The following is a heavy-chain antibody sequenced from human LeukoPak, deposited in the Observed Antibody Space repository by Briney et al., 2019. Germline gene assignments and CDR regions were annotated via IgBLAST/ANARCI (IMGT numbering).Heavy chain of an antibody. CDR3: ARQKWEQQGRDYYFNGLDV. Sequence: GGSLRLSCAASGFPFSSYAMIWVRQAPGKGLEWVSSISGGFPRTYYPDPVKGRFTISRDNSKNTLYLQMNSLRAEDTAVYYCARQKWEQQGRDYYFNGLDVWGPGTTVTVSS. J-gene: IGHJ6*02. V-gene: IGHV3-23*01. CDR1: GFPFSSYA. D-gene: IGHD1-26*01. CDR2: ISGGFPRT.